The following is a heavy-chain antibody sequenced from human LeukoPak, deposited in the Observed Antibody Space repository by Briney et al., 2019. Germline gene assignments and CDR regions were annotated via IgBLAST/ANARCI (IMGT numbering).Heavy chain of an antibody. CDR2: ISAYNGNT. CDR1: GYTFTSYG. CDR3: ARWGPDFDY. Sequence: GASVKVSCKASGYTFTSYGISWLRQPPGQGLEWMGWISAYNGNTNYAQKLQGRVTMTTDTSTNTAYMELRSPRSDDTAVYYCARWGPDFDYWGQGTLVTVSS. D-gene: IGHD3-16*01. V-gene: IGHV1-18*01. J-gene: IGHJ4*02.